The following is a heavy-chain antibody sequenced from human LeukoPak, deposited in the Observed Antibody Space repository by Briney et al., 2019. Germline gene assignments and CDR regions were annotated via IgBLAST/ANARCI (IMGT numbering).Heavy chain of an antibody. Sequence: PSETLSLTCTVSGCSISSYYWSWLRQPPGKGLEGMGYIYYSESTNYNTSVNSRVTISIDTSKNQFSLKLSSVTAADTAVYYCARDSRYCSNGICSYYSMDVWGKGTTVTVSS. J-gene: IGHJ6*03. CDR1: GCSISSYY. D-gene: IGHD2-8*01. V-gene: IGHV4-59*12. CDR3: ARDSRYCSNGICSYYSMDV. CDR2: IYYSEST.